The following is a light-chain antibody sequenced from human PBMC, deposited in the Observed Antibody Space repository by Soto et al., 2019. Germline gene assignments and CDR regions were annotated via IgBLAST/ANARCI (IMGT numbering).Light chain of an antibody. CDR1: SSDVGAYNY. J-gene: IGLJ1*01. CDR2: EVA. Sequence: QYALTQPASVSGSDGQSITLSCTGTSSDVGAYNYVSWYQQRPGKAPRLMIYEVANRPSGVSNRFSGSKSGNTASLTISGLQGDDEADYYCTSYSGSRSLVVFGTGTKLTVL. V-gene: IGLV2-14*01. CDR3: TSYSGSRSLVV.